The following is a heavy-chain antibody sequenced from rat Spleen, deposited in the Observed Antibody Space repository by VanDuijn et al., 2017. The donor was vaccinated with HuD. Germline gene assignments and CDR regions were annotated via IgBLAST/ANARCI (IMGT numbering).Heavy chain of an antibody. Sequence: EVQLVESGGGSVQPGRSLKLSCAASGFTFSDYHMAWVRQAPKKGLEWVASISYEGSRTYYGDSVKGRFTISRDNAKSTLYLQMNSLRSEDTATYYSAAHRAYWFPYWGQGTLVTVSS. CDR1: GFTFSDYH. CDR3: AAHRAYWFPY. CDR2: ISYEGSRT. V-gene: IGHV5-22*01. J-gene: IGHJ3*01.